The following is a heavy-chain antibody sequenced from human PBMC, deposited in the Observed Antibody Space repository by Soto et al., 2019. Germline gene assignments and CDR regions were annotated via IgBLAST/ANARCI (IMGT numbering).Heavy chain of an antibody. D-gene: IGHD3-10*01. Sequence: PSDTLSLTCTVSGSSISSYYWSWIRQPPGKGLEWIEYIYYSGSTNYNPSLKSRVTISVDTSKNQLSLKLSSVTAADTAVYYCARGWFGELSYYYGMDVWGQGTTVTV. CDR1: GSSISSYY. V-gene: IGHV4-59*01. CDR3: ARGWFGELSYYYGMDV. J-gene: IGHJ6*02. CDR2: IYYSGST.